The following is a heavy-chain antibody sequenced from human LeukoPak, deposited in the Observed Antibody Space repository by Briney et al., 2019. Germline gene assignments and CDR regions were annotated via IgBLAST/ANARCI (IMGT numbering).Heavy chain of an antibody. V-gene: IGHV1-8*01. Sequence: ASVKVSCTSSGYTFTSYDINWVRQATGQGLAWMGWMHPNSGNTVYAQKFQGRVTMTRNTSISTAYMELSSLRSEDTAVYYCARMRDCSGGSCYSGVLDAFDIWGQGTMVTVSS. CDR2: MHPNSGNT. CDR3: ARMRDCSGGSCYSGVLDAFDI. CDR1: GYTFTSYD. D-gene: IGHD2-15*01. J-gene: IGHJ3*02.